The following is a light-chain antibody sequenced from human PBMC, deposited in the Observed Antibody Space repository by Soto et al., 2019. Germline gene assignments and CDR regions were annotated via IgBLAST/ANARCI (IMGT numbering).Light chain of an antibody. CDR3: QTYDSSLSGYV. Sequence: QSVLTQPPSVSGAPGQRGTISCTWSSSNIGTGYDVHWYQQLPGAAPKLLIYTNINRPSGGPDRFSGSKSGTSASLAITGIQAEDEADSYCQTYDSSLSGYVFGTGTKVTVL. CDR2: TNI. J-gene: IGLJ1*01. CDR1: SSNIGTGYD. V-gene: IGLV1-40*01.